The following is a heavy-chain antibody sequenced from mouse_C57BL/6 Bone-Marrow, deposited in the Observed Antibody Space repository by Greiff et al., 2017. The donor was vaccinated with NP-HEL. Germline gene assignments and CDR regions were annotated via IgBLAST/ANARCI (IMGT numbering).Heavy chain of an antibody. CDR3: ARLGSSYAWFAY. J-gene: IGHJ3*01. CDR1: GYTFTDYY. Sequence: EVQLQQSGPELVKPGASVKIPCTASGYTFTDYYMDWVKQSHGQSLEWIGDINPNNGGTIYNQKFKGKATLTVDTSSSTAYLELRSLTSEDTAVYDGARLGSSYAWFAYWGQGTLVTVSA. V-gene: IGHV1-18*01. D-gene: IGHD1-1*01. CDR2: INPNNGGT.